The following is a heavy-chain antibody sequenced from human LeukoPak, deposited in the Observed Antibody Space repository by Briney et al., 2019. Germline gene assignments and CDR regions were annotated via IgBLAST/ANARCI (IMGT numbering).Heavy chain of an antibody. J-gene: IGHJ5*02. CDR2: ISAYNGNT. CDR3: ARDRLSPGPDGNWFDP. Sequence: ASVKVSCKASGYTFTSYGISWVRQAPGQGLEWMGWISAYNGNTKHTQKLQGRVTMTTDTSTSIAYMELMSLRSDDTAVYYCARDRLSPGPDGNWFDPWGQGTLVTVSS. CDR1: GYTFTSYG. V-gene: IGHV1-18*01. D-gene: IGHD1-14*01.